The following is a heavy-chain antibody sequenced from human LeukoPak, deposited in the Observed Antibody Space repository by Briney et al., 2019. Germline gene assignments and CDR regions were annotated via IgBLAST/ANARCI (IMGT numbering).Heavy chain of an antibody. Sequence: PGGSLRLSCAASGFTFSSYWMHWVRQAPGKGLVWVSRNNSDGSSTGYADSVKGRFTISRDNAKNTLYLQMNSLRAEDTAVYYCARVGYYDFWSGYSFYYYYGMDVWGQGTTVTVSS. J-gene: IGHJ6*02. D-gene: IGHD3-3*01. CDR3: ARVGYYDFWSGYSFYYYYGMDV. CDR2: NNSDGSST. V-gene: IGHV3-74*01. CDR1: GFTFSSYW.